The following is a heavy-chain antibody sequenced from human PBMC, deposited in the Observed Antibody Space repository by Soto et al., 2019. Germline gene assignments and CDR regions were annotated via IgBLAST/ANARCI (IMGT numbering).Heavy chain of an antibody. D-gene: IGHD3-16*02. Sequence: QGQLVQSGAEEKKPGASVKVSCKASGYTFTGYAMHWVRQAPGQRLEWMGWINAGNGNTKYSQKFQGRVTITRDTSASTAYMALSSLRSEDTAVYYCARSAVSPFGGLIGPFDHWGQGNLVTVSS. CDR2: INAGNGNT. CDR1: GYTFTGYA. J-gene: IGHJ4*02. CDR3: ARSAVSPFGGLIGPFDH. V-gene: IGHV1-3*05.